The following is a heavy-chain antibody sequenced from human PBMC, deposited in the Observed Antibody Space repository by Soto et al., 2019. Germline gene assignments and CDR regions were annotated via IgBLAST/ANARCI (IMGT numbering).Heavy chain of an antibody. D-gene: IGHD2-15*01. CDR2: INSDGSST. CDR1: GFTFSSYW. CDR3: ARDGVVVAAAALYYYGMDV. V-gene: IGHV3-74*01. J-gene: IGHJ6*02. Sequence: HPGGSLRLSCAASGFTFSSYWMHWVRQAPGKGLVWVSRINSDGSSTSYADSVKGRFTISRDNAKNTLYLQMNSLRAEDTAVYYCARDGVVVAAAALYYYGMDVWGQGTTVTVSS.